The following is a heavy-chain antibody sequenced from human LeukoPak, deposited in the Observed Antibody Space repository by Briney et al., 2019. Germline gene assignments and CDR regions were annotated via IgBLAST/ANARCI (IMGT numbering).Heavy chain of an antibody. CDR1: GYTFTGYY. D-gene: IGHD2-15*01. V-gene: IGHV1-2*02. Sequence: GASVKVSCKASGYTFTGYYMHWVRQAPGQGLEWMGWINPNSGDTNYAEKFQGRVTMTRDTSISTAYMDLRRLRSDDTAVYYCARETGYCSGGRCYFIYWGQGTLVTVSS. CDR2: INPNSGDT. CDR3: ARETGYCSGGRCYFIY. J-gene: IGHJ4*02.